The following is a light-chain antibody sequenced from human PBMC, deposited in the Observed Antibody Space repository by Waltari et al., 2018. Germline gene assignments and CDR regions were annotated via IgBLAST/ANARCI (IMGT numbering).Light chain of an antibody. V-gene: IGKV3-20*01. J-gene: IGKJ1*01. CDR3: QHYLRLPVT. Sequence: IVLTHSPATLSLSPGDRDTLSCRASQRVSRPLTWYTQKPGQAPRLLIYCASTSAPGIPERFSGSGSATDFSLTISRLEPHDFAVYYCQHYLRLPVTFGQGTTVEI. CDR2: CAS. CDR1: QRVSRP.